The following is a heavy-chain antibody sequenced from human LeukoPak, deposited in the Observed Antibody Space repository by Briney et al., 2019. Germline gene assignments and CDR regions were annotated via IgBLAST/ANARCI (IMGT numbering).Heavy chain of an antibody. D-gene: IGHD3-10*01. V-gene: IGHV4-39*07. Sequence: SSETLSLTCTVSGGSISSSSYYWGWIRQPPGKGLEWIGSIYYSGSTYYNPSLKSRVTISVDTSKNQFSLKLSSVTAADTAVYYCARDHYYGSGSYPNWFDPWGQGTLVTVSS. CDR3: ARDHYYGSGSYPNWFDP. CDR2: IYYSGST. J-gene: IGHJ5*02. CDR1: GGSISSSSYY.